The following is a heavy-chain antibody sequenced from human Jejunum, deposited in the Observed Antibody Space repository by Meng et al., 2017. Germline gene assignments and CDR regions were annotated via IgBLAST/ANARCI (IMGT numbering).Heavy chain of an antibody. Sequence: GESLKISCAASEFTFNNFVMNWVRQAPGKGLEWVSSINGDGDTTFYADSVKGRFTITRDNSKNTLNLQMNSMRADATAVYFCARSGDCGGDCYPSWGQGILVTVSS. J-gene: IGHJ5*02. CDR1: EFTFNNFV. CDR2: INGDGDTT. D-gene: IGHD2-21*02. CDR3: ARSGDCGGDCYPS. V-gene: IGHV3-23*01.